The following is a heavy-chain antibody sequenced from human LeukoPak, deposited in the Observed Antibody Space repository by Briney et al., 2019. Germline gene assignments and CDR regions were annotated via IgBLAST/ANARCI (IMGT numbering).Heavy chain of an antibody. CDR1: GGSFSSYA. CDR2: IIPILGIA. CDR3: ARSEDDSSGYYSFDY. J-gene: IGHJ4*02. D-gene: IGHD3-22*01. V-gene: IGHV1-69*04. Sequence: GASVNVSCKASGGSFSSYAISWVRQAPGQGLEWMGRIIPILGIANYAQKFQGRVTITADKSTSTAYMELSSLRSEDTAVYYCARSEDDSSGYYSFDYWGQGTLVTVSS.